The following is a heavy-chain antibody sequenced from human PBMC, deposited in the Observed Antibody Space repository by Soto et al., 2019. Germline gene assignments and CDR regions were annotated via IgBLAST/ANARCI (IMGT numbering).Heavy chain of an antibody. Sequence: GASVTVSCTASGYSVTDYVIRWVGRAPPQGLEWMGWINPKNGATNYAQKFQGWVTMIRDTSISTAYMELRNLKSGDTALYYWGIPDGEVLYWGQGTLVTVSS. CDR1: GYSVTDYV. J-gene: IGHJ4*02. CDR2: INPKNGAT. V-gene: IGHV1-2*04. D-gene: IGHD3-16*01. CDR3: GIPDGEVLY.